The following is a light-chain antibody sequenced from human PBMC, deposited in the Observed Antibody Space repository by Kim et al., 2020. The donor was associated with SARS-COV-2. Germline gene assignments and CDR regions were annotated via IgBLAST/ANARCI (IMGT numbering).Light chain of an antibody. CDR2: TTN. CDR1: SGSVSTSYS. Sequence: PVTHACGLNSGSVSTSYSPSWYQQTPGQAPRTLIYTTNTRSSGVPDRFSGSILGNKAALTITGAQADDEADYHCVLYMGSGIWVFGGGTQLTVL. CDR3: VLYMGSGIWV. J-gene: IGLJ3*02. V-gene: IGLV8-61*01.